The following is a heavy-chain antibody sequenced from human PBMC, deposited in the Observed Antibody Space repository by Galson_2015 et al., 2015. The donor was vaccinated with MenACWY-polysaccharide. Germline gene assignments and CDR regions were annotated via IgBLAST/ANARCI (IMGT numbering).Heavy chain of an antibody. V-gene: IGHV5-51*03. CDR3: ARANGDYSYYYGMDV. CDR1: GYRFTSYW. D-gene: IGHD4-17*01. CDR2: IYAGDSET. Sequence: QSGAEVKKPGESLKISCKGSGYRFTSYWIGWVRQMPGKGLEWMGIIYAGDSETRYRPSFQGQVTISADKSITTAYLQWSSLKASDTAMYYCARANGDYSYYYGMDVWGQGTTVTVSS. J-gene: IGHJ6*02.